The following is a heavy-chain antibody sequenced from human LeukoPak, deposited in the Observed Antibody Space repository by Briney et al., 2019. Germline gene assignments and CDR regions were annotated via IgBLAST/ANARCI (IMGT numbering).Heavy chain of an antibody. CDR3: ARDEGDL. Sequence: SAKVSCKASGYTFTNFGINWVRQAPGQGLEWMGWIIGYNVTPNYAQKFQGRVTMTTDTSTNTAYMNLRNLTSDDTAVYYCARDEGDLWGQGTLVTVSS. J-gene: IGHJ5*02. CDR2: IIGYNVTP. V-gene: IGHV1-18*01. CDR1: GYTFTNFG.